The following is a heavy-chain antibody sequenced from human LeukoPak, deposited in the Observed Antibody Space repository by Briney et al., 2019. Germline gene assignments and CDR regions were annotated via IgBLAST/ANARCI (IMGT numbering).Heavy chain of an antibody. CDR2: IIPISGTA. J-gene: IGHJ3*02. V-gene: IGHV1-69*05. D-gene: IGHD2-2*01. CDR1: GGTFSSYA. Sequence: GASVKVSCKASGGTFSSYAISWVRQAPGQGLEWMGGIIPISGTANYAQKFQGRVTITTDESTSTAYMELSSLRSEDTAVYYCARPSVVPAAPDDAFDIWGQGTMVTVSS. CDR3: ARPSVVPAAPDDAFDI.